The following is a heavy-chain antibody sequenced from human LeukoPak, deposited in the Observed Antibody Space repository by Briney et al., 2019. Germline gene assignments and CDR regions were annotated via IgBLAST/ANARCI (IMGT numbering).Heavy chain of an antibody. J-gene: IGHJ3*02. CDR2: IFYSGSI. CDR1: SGSLSTSNYY. CDR3: AKSNGYVLIDI. Sequence: SETLSLTCPVSSGSLSTSNYYWGWVRQPPGKALEWVGHIFYSGSIYYSPSLKSRVTISLDTSRNQFSLKLNSVTAADTAVYYCAKSNGYVLIDIWGQGTMVTVSS. D-gene: IGHD3-22*01. V-gene: IGHV4-39*07.